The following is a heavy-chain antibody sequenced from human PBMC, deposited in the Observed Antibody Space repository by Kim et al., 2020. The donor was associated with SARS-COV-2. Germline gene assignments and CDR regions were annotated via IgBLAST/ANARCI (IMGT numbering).Heavy chain of an antibody. Sequence: SETLSLTCTVSGGSISSGGYYWSWIRQHPGKGLEWIGYIYYSGSTYYNPSLKSRVTISVDTSKNQFSLKLSSVTAADTAVYYCARAERRLLVDYWGQGTLVTVSS. CDR2: IYYSGST. CDR1: GGSISSGGYY. CDR3: ARAERRLLVDY. D-gene: IGHD3-22*01. V-gene: IGHV4-31*03. J-gene: IGHJ4*02.